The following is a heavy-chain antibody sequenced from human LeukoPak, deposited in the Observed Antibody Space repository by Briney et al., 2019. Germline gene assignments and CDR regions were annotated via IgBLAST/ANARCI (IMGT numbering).Heavy chain of an antibody. Sequence: ASVKVPCKASGYSFTNYNMHWVRQAPGQGLESMGWMNPNNGDAKFSQKFQGRVTMTRDTSTTTAYLELNRLTSDDTAVYYCAVTTYYDILTGSFGHFDYWGQGTLVSVSP. V-gene: IGHV1-2*02. J-gene: IGHJ4*02. D-gene: IGHD3-9*01. CDR2: MNPNNGDA. CDR1: GYSFTNYN. CDR3: AVTTYYDILTGSFGHFDY.